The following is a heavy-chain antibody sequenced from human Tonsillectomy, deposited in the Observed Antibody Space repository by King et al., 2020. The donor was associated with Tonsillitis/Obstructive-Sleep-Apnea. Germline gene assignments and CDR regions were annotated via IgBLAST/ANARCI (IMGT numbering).Heavy chain of an antibody. CDR3: ARPSLRYGDYVGWFDP. CDR2: IYPGDSDT. Sequence: VQLVESGAEVKKPGESLKISCKGSGYSFTSYWIGWVRQMPGKGLEWMGIIYPGDSDTKYSPSFQGQVTISADKSISTAYLQWSSLKASDTAMYYCARPSLRYGDYVGWFDPWGQGTLVTVSS. CDR1: GYSFTSYW. V-gene: IGHV5-51*03. D-gene: IGHD4-17*01. J-gene: IGHJ5*02.